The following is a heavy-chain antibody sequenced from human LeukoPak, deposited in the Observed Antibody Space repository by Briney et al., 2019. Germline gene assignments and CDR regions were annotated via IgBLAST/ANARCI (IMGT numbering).Heavy chain of an antibody. D-gene: IGHD1-26*01. CDR3: ARGGSGTYYHY. Sequence: PSETLSLTCAVYGASLSGHYWSWIRQPPGKGLEWIGYIYYSVSTNYNPSLKSRVTISVDTSKNQFSLKLSSVTAADTAVYYCARGGSGTYYHYWGQGTLVTVSS. J-gene: IGHJ4*02. CDR1: GASLSGHY. CDR2: IYYSVST. V-gene: IGHV4-59*11.